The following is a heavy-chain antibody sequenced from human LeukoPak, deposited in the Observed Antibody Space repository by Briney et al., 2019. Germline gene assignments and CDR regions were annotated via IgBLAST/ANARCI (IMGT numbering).Heavy chain of an antibody. Sequence: ASVQDSCKASGYTFTAYYIHWVRQAPGQGLEWMGWINPNSGGTNYAQKFQGRVTMTRDTSSSTAYMELSRLRSDDTAVYYCARDHSYYDSGSYSNVDYWGQGTLVTVSS. J-gene: IGHJ4*02. CDR1: GYTFTAYY. CDR3: ARDHSYYDSGSYSNVDY. D-gene: IGHD3-10*01. V-gene: IGHV1-2*02. CDR2: INPNSGGT.